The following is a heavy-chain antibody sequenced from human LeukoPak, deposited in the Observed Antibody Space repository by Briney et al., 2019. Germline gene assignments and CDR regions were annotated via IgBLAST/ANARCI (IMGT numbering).Heavy chain of an antibody. D-gene: IGHD6-6*01. CDR1: GYTFTGYY. CDR2: INPNSGGT. CDR3: ARIPGSSLGAEYFQH. Sequence: ASVKVSCKASGYTFTGYYMHWVRQAPGQALEWMGWINPNSGGTNYAQKFQGRVTMTRDTSISTAYMELSRLRSDDTAVYYCARIPGSSLGAEYFQHWGQGTLVTVSS. V-gene: IGHV1-2*02. J-gene: IGHJ1*01.